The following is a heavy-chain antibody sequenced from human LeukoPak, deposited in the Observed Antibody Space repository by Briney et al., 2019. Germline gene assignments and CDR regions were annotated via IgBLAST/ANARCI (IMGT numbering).Heavy chain of an antibody. Sequence: SETLSLTCTVSGGSISSYYWSWIRQPPGKGLEWIGYIYYSGSTNYNPSLKSRVTISVDTSKKQFSLKLSSVTAADTAVYYCARGPFYSSGWTLDYWGQGTLVTVSS. V-gene: IGHV4-59*01. CDR3: ARGPFYSSGWTLDY. CDR1: GGSISSYY. D-gene: IGHD6-19*01. CDR2: IYYSGST. J-gene: IGHJ4*02.